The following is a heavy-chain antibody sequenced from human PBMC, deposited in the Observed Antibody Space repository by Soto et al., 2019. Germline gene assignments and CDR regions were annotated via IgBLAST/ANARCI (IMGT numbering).Heavy chain of an antibody. CDR1: GFTFSTYA. CDR2: VTSDGSNK. J-gene: IGHJ3*01. D-gene: IGHD3-22*01. CDR3: GRITLKTSVDTFDF. V-gene: IGHV3-30-3*01. Sequence: GGSLRLSCAASGFTFSTYALHWVRQAPGKGLEWVAAVTSDGSNKYHADSVEGRFTISRDDSKNTLYLQLNSLRAEDTAVYYCGRITLKTSVDTFDFWGQGTMVTVSS.